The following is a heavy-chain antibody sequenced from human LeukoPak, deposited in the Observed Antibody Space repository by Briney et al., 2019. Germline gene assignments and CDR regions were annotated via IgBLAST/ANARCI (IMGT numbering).Heavy chain of an antibody. V-gene: IGHV3-30*04. CDR1: GFMFSSYA. CDR2: IPYDGSNK. D-gene: IGHD6-19*01. J-gene: IGHJ4*02. Sequence: ERSLRLSCAASGFMFSSYAMHWVRQAPGKGLEWVAVIPYDGSNKYYADSVKGRLTISRDNSKNTLFLQMNSLRAEDTAVYYCARCQGGSGWPYYFDYWGQGTLVTVSS. CDR3: ARCQGGSGWPYYFDY.